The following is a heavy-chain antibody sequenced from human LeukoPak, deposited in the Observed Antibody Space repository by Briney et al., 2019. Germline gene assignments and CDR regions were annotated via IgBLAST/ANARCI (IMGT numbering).Heavy chain of an antibody. V-gene: IGHV1-46*01. CDR3: ATAPPSGTYYYFDY. CDR2: INPANGAT. J-gene: IGHJ4*02. Sequence: GASMKVSCKASRYTFTNCYMHWVRQAPGQGLEWMGIINPANGATSYAQKFQGRVTMTRDTSTSTVYMELSSLRSEDTAVYYCATAPPSGTYYYFDYWGQGTLVTVSS. D-gene: IGHD1-26*01. CDR1: RYTFTNCY.